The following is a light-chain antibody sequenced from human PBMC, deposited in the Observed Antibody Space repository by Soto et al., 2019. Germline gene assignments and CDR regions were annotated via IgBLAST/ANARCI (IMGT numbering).Light chain of an antibody. CDR3: QHYNSYSEA. CDR1: QTISSW. J-gene: IGKJ1*01. V-gene: IGKV1-5*03. Sequence: DIPMTQSPSTLSGSVGDRVTITCRASQTISSWLAWYQQKPGKAPKLLIYKASTLKSGVPSRFSGSGSGTEFTLKISSLQPDDFATYYCQHYNSYSEAFGQGTKVELK. CDR2: KAS.